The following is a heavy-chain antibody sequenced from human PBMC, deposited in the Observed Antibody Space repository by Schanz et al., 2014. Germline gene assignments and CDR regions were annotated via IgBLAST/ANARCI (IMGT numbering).Heavy chain of an antibody. CDR1: GYTFTAYF. CDR3: ARARYTGYDCSGY. V-gene: IGHV1-2*02. D-gene: IGHD5-12*01. Sequence: QVQLVQSGAEVKQPGASVKVSCKASGYTFTAYFIHWVRQAPGQGLEWMGWINPNSGETNYEQKFKGRVTLTSDTSISTAFMELSGLTSDDTATYFCARARYTGYDCSGYWGQGTLLIVSS. CDR2: INPNSGET. J-gene: IGHJ4*02.